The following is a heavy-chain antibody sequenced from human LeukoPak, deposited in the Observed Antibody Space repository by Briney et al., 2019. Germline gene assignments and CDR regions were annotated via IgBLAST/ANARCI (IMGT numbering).Heavy chain of an antibody. Sequence: SETLSLTCAVYGGSFSGYYWSWIRQPPGEGLEWIGEINHSGSTNYNPSLKSRVTISVDTSKNQFSLKLSSVTAADTAVYYCARDGKWLLRTCFDYWGQGTLVTVSS. CDR1: GGSFSGYY. J-gene: IGHJ4*02. D-gene: IGHD3-22*01. CDR3: ARDGKWLLRTCFDY. V-gene: IGHV4-34*01. CDR2: INHSGST.